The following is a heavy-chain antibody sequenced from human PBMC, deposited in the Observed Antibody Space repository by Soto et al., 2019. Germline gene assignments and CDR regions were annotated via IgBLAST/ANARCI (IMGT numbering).Heavy chain of an antibody. D-gene: IGHD3-9*01. J-gene: IGHJ6*02. Sequence: SETLSLTCTVSGGSMTSSNWWNWVRQSPGKGLEWIGEAHHSGRTNYNPSLKIRVTISVDTSKNQFSLRLSSVTAADTAVYYCARQLRTYYDILTGHYYYYYGMDVWGQGTTVTVSS. CDR2: AHHSGRT. CDR3: ARQLRTYYDILTGHYYYYYGMDV. V-gene: IGHV4-4*02. CDR1: GGSMTSSNW.